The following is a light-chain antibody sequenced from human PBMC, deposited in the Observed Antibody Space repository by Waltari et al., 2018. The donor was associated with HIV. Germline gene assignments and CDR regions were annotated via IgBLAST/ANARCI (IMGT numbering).Light chain of an antibody. CDR1: QSVRSSY. Sequence: EIVLTQSPGTLSLSPGERATLSCRASQSVRSSYLAWYQQKPGQAPRPLIYGASSRATGIPDRFSGSGSGTDFTLTISRLEPEDFAVYYCQQYGNSPFTFGPGTKVDIK. CDR2: GAS. CDR3: QQYGNSPFT. J-gene: IGKJ3*01. V-gene: IGKV3-20*01.